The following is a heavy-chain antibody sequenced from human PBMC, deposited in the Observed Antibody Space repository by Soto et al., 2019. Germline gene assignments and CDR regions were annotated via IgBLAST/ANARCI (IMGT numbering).Heavy chain of an antibody. CDR1: GGSFGGYY. CDR3: AAGYSSSWYVTLGFDY. CDR2: INHSGST. D-gene: IGHD6-13*01. V-gene: IGHV4-34*01. J-gene: IGHJ4*02. Sequence: SETLSLTCAVYGGSFGGYYWSWIRQPPGKGLEWIGEINHSGSTNYNPSLKSRVTISVDTSKNQFSLKLSSVTAADTAVYYCAAGYSSSWYVTLGFDYWGQGTLVTVSS.